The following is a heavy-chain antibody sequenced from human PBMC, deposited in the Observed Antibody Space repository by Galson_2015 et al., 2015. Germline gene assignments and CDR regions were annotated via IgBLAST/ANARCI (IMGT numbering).Heavy chain of an antibody. D-gene: IGHD2-2*01. CDR1: GYTFTGYY. J-gene: IGHJ5*02. CDR2: INPNSGCT. V-gene: IGHV1-2*06. Sequence: SVKVSCKASGYTFTGYYMHWVRQAPGQGLEWMGRINPNSGCTNYAQKFQGRVTMTRDTSITTVYMELSSLRSDDTAVYYCARGDYCSSTSCANWFDPWGQGTLVSVSS. CDR3: ARGDYCSSTSCANWFDP.